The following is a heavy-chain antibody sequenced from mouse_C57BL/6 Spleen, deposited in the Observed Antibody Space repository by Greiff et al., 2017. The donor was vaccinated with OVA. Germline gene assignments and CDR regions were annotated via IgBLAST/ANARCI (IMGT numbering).Heavy chain of an antibody. CDR3: AREGTTVVTEDFDV. J-gene: IGHJ1*03. Sequence: DVQLQESGPGLVKPSQSLSLTCSVTGYSITSGYYWNWIRQFPGNKLEWMGYISYDGSNNYNPSLKNRISITRDTSKNQFFLKLNSVTTEDTATYYCAREGTTVVTEDFDVWGTGTTVTVSS. CDR2: ISYDGSN. CDR1: GYSITSGYY. V-gene: IGHV3-6*01. D-gene: IGHD1-1*01.